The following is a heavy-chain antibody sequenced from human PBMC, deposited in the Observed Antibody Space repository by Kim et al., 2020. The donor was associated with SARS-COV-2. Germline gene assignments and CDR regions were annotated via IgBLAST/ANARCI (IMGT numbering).Heavy chain of an antibody. CDR3: TGLGPID. Sequence: EGGTTDYAAPVKGRFNRARDDSKNTLYLQMNSLKTEDTAVYYCTGLGPIDWGQGTLVTVSS. J-gene: IGHJ4*02. CDR2: EGGTT. D-gene: IGHD7-27*01. V-gene: IGHV3-15*01.